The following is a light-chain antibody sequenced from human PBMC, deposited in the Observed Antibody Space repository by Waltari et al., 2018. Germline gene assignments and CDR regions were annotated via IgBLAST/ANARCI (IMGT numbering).Light chain of an antibody. CDR1: QSVRSDL. V-gene: IGKV3-20*01. CDR3: QQYGGSPEGFT. J-gene: IGKJ3*01. Sequence: EVVLTQSPGTLSLSPGERATLSCRASQSVRSDLLAWYQQKPGRAPRLLIYATSSRATGIPDRFSGSGVGTDFTLTISRLEAEDFAVYYCQQYGGSPEGFTFGPGTTVDFK. CDR2: ATS.